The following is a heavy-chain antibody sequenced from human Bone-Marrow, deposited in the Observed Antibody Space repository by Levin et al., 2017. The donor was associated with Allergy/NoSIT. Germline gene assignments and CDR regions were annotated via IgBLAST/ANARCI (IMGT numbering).Heavy chain of an antibody. V-gene: IGHV3-43*01. CDR1: GFTFGDYP. CDR3: ARLSRLAPFDY. J-gene: IGHJ4*02. CDR2: ISWDGGST. D-gene: IGHD3-10*01. Sequence: GGSLRLSCAVSGFTFGDYPMHWVRQAPGKGLEWVSVISWDGGSTSYADSVKGRFTMSRDNSKNSLYLHMNSLRPEDSALYYCARLSRLAPFDYWGQGTLVTVSS.